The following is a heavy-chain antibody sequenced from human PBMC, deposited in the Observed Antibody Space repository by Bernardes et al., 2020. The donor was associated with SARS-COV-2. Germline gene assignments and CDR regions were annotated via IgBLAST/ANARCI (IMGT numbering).Heavy chain of an antibody. Sequence: SETLSLTCTVSGGSISSYYWSWIRQPPVKGLEWIGYIYYSGSTNYNPSLKSRVTISVDTSKNQFSLKLSSVTAADTAVYYCARHDRLLLWFGPGSFDYWGQGTLVTVSS. V-gene: IGHV4-59*08. CDR3: ARHDRLLLWFGPGSFDY. D-gene: IGHD3-10*01. CDR2: IYYSGST. J-gene: IGHJ4*02. CDR1: GGSISSYY.